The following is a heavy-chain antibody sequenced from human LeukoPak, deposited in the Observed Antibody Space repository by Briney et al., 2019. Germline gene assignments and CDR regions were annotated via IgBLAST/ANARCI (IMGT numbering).Heavy chain of an antibody. V-gene: IGHV4-4*07. CDR2: IYTSGST. CDR3: ARDLGYSSGWSGVYFDY. J-gene: IGHJ4*02. CDR1: GGSISSYY. Sequence: SETLSLTCTASGGSISSYYWSWIRQPAGKGLEWIGRIYTSGSTNYNPSLKSRVTTSVDTSKNQFSLKLSSVTAADTAVYYCARDLGYSSGWSGVYFDYWGQGTLVTVSS. D-gene: IGHD6-19*01.